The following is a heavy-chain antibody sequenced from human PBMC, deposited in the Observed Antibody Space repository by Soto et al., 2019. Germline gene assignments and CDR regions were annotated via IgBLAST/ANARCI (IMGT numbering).Heavy chain of an antibody. Sequence: QVQLQESGPGLMKPSGTLSLTCAVSGGAITSKWWSWVRQPPGKGLEWIAEIFHTGSANYNPSLMGRPTISIDKSRNYLSLNLNPVTAEDTAVYYCARHIAVSGTRGFDHWGQGTLVTVSS. CDR1: GGAITSKW. D-gene: IGHD2-21*01. CDR2: IFHTGSA. V-gene: IGHV4-4*02. J-gene: IGHJ4*02. CDR3: ARHIAVSGTRGFDH.